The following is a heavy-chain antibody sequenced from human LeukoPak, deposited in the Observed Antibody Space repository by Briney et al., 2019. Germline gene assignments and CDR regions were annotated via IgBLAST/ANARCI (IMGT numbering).Heavy chain of an antibody. V-gene: IGHV4-59*01. CDR1: GGSISSYY. Sequence: SETLSLTCTVSGGSISSYYWSWIRQPPGKGLEWIGYIYYSGSTNYNPSLKSRVTISVDTSKNQFSLKLSSVTAADTAVYYCAARSSSSWYGVDYWGQGTLVTVSS. D-gene: IGHD6-13*01. CDR3: AARSSSSWYGVDY. CDR2: IYYSGST. J-gene: IGHJ4*02.